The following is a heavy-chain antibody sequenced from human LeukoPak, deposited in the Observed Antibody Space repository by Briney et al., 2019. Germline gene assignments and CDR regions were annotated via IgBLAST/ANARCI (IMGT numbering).Heavy chain of an antibody. CDR2: ISCSDGST. CDR3: ARQVSCDTTTCYAGMPPDY. CDR1: GFTFSRYA. Sequence: PGGSLRLSCAASGFTFSRYAMSWVRQTPEKGLEWVSAISCSDGSTYYADSVRGRFTISRDDSENTLFLQMNSLRAEDTAVYYCARQVSCDTTTCYAGMPPDYWGQGTLVTVSS. D-gene: IGHD2-2*01. J-gene: IGHJ4*02. V-gene: IGHV3-23*01.